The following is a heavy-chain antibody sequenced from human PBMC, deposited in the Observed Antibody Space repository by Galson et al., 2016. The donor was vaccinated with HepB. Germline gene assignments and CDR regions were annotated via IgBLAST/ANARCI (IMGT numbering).Heavy chain of an antibody. D-gene: IGHD4-11*01. V-gene: IGHV4-39*01. CDR1: GGFISSSTYY. J-gene: IGHJ4*02. CDR3: ARHGHEYSNYVGFIDY. CDR2: INYRENT. Sequence: SETLSLTCTVSGGFISSSTYYWGWIRQPPGKGLEWIGSINYRENTDYNPSPTSRVTISVDTSKNQFSLKLSSVTAADTAVYYCARHGHEYSNYVGFIDYWGQGTLVTVSS.